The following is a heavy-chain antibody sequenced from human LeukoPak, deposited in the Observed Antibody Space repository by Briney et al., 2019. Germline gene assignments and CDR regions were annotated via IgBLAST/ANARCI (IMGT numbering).Heavy chain of an antibody. D-gene: IGHD4-17*01. CDR3: AKDNGDFLIDC. Sequence: GGSLRLSCAASGFTFSSYWMHWDRQAPGRGLVWVSRINSDESYTNYADSVKGRFTISRDNAKNTLYLQMNSLRAEDTAVYYCAKDNGDFLIDCWGQGTLVTVSS. CDR2: INSDESYT. J-gene: IGHJ4*02. V-gene: IGHV3-74*01. CDR1: GFTFSSYW.